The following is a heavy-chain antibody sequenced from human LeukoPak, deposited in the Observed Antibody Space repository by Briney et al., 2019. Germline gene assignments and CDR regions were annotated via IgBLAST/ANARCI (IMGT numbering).Heavy chain of an antibody. CDR2: ISYDGSNK. CDR1: GFTFSSYG. V-gene: IGHV3-30*18. D-gene: IGHD3-22*01. J-gene: IGHJ4*02. CDR3: AKSTASGYSNDY. Sequence: GGSLRLSCAASGFTFSSYGMHWVRQAPGKGLEWVAVISYDGSNKYYADSVKGRFTISRDNSKNTLYLQMNSLRAEDTAVYYCAKSTASGYSNDYWGQGTLVTVPS.